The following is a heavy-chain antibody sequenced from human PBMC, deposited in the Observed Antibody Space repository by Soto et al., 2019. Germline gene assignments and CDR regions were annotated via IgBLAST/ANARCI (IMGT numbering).Heavy chain of an antibody. CDR3: ARYPVVVVPAADYGLDV. CDR2: IYSSGNT. J-gene: IGHJ6*02. D-gene: IGHD2-2*01. V-gene: IGHV4-31*03. CDR1: GVSVSSDIYY. Sequence: QVQLQESGPGLVKPSQTLSLTCSVSGVSVSSDIYYWSWIRHHPGKGLEWIGYIYSSGNTYYNPSLGGRVTISRDTSKNHISLRLRSVTPADTAVDYCARYPVVVVPAADYGLDVWGQGTTVTVSS.